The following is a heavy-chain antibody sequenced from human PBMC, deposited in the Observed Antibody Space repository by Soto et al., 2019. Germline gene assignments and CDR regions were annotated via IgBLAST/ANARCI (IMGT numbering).Heavy chain of an antibody. V-gene: IGHV5-51*01. CDR3: AVSSGREDYYDYGMDV. CDR1: GYSFTSYW. J-gene: IGHJ6*02. Sequence: GESLKISCKGSGYSFTSYWIGWVRQMPGKGLEWMGIIYPGDSDTRYSPSFQGQVTISADKSISTAYLQWSSLKASDTAMYYCAVSSGREDYYDYGMDVWGQGTTVTGSS. CDR2: IYPGDSDT. D-gene: IGHD6-19*01.